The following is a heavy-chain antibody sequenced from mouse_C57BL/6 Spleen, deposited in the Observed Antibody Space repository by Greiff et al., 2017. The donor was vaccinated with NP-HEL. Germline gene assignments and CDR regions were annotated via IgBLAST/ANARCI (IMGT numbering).Heavy chain of an antibody. CDR1: GYAFSSSW. Sequence: VQLVESGPELVKPGASVKISCKASGYAFSSSWMNWVKQRPGKGLEWIGRIYPGDGDTNYNGKFKGKATLTADKSSSTAYMQLSSLTSEDSAVYFCARDSSGYGYAMDYWGQGTSVTVSS. V-gene: IGHV1-82*01. CDR2: IYPGDGDT. D-gene: IGHD3-2*02. CDR3: ARDSSGYGYAMDY. J-gene: IGHJ4*01.